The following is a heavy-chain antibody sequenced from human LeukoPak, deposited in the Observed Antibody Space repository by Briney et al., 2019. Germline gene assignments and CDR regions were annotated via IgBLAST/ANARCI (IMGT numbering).Heavy chain of an antibody. CDR1: GFTFDDYA. CDR2: ISWNSGSI. J-gene: IGHJ5*02. D-gene: IGHD2-2*01. V-gene: IGHV3-9*01. Sequence: GGSLRLSCAASGFTFDDYAMHWVRQAPGKGLEWVSGISWNSGSIGYADSVKGRFTISRDNAKNSLYLQMNSLRAEDTAVYYCASGHPLVVPAADVVPHPWGQGTLVTVSS. CDR3: ASGHPLVVPAADVVPHP.